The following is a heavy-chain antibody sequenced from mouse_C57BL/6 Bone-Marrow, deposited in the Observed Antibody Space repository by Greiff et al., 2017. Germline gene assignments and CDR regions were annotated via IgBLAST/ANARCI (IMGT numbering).Heavy chain of an antibody. CDR1: GYTFTDYE. D-gene: IGHD1-2*01. CDR2: IDPETGGT. V-gene: IGHV1-15*01. Sequence: VQLVESGAELVRPGASVTLSCKASGYTFTDYEMHWVNQTPVHGLGWIGAIDPETGGTAYNQKFKGKAILTADKSSSTAYMALRSLTSEYSAVYYVTVDYGTLFAYWGQGTLVTVSA. J-gene: IGHJ3*01. CDR3: TVDYGTLFAY.